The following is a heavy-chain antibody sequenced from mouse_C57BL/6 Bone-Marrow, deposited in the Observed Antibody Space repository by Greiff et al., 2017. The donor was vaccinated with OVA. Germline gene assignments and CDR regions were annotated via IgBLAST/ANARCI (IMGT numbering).Heavy chain of an antibody. CDR1: GFPITSGYY. CDR2: ITHSGET. Sequence: ESGPGLVKPSQSLFLSCSITGFPITSGYYWIWIRQPPGKPLEWMGYITHSGETFYNPSLQSPISITRETSKNQFFLQLNSVTTEDTAMYYCAGDSGYDAMDYWGQGTSVTVSS. J-gene: IGHJ4*01. V-gene: IGHV12-3*01. CDR3: AGDSGYDAMDY.